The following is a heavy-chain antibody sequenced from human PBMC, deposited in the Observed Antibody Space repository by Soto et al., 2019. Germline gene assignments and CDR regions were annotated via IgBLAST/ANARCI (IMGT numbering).Heavy chain of an antibody. J-gene: IGHJ5*02. D-gene: IGHD2-21*02. Sequence: GASVKGSSKARFYRITESVIHWGLPAPGQGLEWMGWISAYNGNTNYAQKLQGRVTMTTDTSTSTAYMELRSLRSDDTAVYYCAFQGDHAENWFDPWGQGTLVTVSS. CDR2: ISAYNGNT. V-gene: IGHV1-18*01. CDR1: FYRITESV. CDR3: AFQGDHAENWFDP.